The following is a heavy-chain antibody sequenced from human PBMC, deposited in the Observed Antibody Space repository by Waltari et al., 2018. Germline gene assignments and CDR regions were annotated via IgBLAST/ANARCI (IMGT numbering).Heavy chain of an antibody. V-gene: IGHV4-61*02. J-gene: IGHJ4*02. Sequence: QVQLQESGPGLVKPSQTLSLTCTVPGGSISSGSYYWSWIRPPAGKGLEWIGRIYTSGSTNYNPSLKSRVTISVDTSKNQFSLKLSSVTAADTAVYYCAGETTDDSSRIRDYWGQGTLVTVSS. D-gene: IGHD3-22*01. CDR2: IYTSGST. CDR1: GGSISSGSYY. CDR3: AGETTDDSSRIRDY.